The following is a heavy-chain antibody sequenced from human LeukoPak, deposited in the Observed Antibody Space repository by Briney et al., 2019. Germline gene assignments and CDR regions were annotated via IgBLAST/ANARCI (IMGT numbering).Heavy chain of an antibody. Sequence: GASVKVSCKASGYTSTSYYMHWVRQAPGQGLEWMGIINPSGGSTSYAQKFQGRVTMTRDTSTSTVYMELSSLRSEDTAVYYCARDPPYCSSTSCYGRNKFDYWGQGTLVTVSS. CDR3: ARDPPYCSSTSCYGRNKFDY. V-gene: IGHV1-46*01. CDR2: INPSGGST. CDR1: GYTSTSYY. J-gene: IGHJ4*02. D-gene: IGHD2-2*01.